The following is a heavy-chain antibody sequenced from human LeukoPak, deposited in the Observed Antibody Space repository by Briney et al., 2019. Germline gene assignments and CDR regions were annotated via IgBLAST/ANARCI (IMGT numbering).Heavy chain of an antibody. CDR3: AREPRIRAGTLRNDAFDI. J-gene: IGHJ3*02. Sequence: PSETLSLTCTVSGGSISSSSYYWGWIRQPPGKGLEWIGGITYYNPSLKSRVTISVDTSKNQFSLKLTSVTAADTAMYYCAREPRIRAGTLRNDAFDIWGQGTMVTVSS. D-gene: IGHD1-7*01. CDR1: GGSISSSSYY. CDR2: IT. V-gene: IGHV4-39*07.